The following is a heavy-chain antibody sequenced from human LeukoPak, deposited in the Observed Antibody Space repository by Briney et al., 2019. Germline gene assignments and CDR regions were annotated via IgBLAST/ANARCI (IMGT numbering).Heavy chain of an antibody. Sequence: SETLSLTCAVYGGSFSGYYWSWIRQPPGKGLEWIGEINHSGSTNYNPSLKSRVTISVDTSKNQFSLKLSSVTAADTAVYYCARHFDSSGWYEYFQHWGQGTLVTVSS. CDR2: INHSGST. D-gene: IGHD6-19*01. CDR1: GGSFSGYY. J-gene: IGHJ1*01. CDR3: ARHFDSSGWYEYFQH. V-gene: IGHV4-34*01.